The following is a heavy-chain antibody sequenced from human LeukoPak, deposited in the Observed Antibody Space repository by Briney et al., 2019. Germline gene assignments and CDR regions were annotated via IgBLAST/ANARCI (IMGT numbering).Heavy chain of an antibody. Sequence: GGSLRLSCASSGFTFSSYEMNWVRQAPGKGLEWLSYISRSGGTKYYAGSVMGRFTISRDNAMNSLSLQMNSLRAGDTAVYYCARDGPAAGPPTDLDYWGQGTLVTLSS. D-gene: IGHD6-13*01. V-gene: IGHV3-48*03. CDR3: ARDGPAAGPPTDLDY. CDR2: ISRSGGTK. J-gene: IGHJ4*02. CDR1: GFTFSSYE.